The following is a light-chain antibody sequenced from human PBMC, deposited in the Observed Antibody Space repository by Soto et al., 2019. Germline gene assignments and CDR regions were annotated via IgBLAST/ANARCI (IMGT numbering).Light chain of an antibody. Sequence: DIQFTQSPSFLSASVGDRVTITCRASQGISSYLAWYQQKPGKAPKLLIYAASTLQSGVPSRFSGSGSGTEFTLTISSLQPEDFATYYCQQLNSYPRGFTFGPGTKVDIK. CDR1: QGISSY. V-gene: IGKV1-9*01. CDR2: AAS. J-gene: IGKJ3*01. CDR3: QQLNSYPRGFT.